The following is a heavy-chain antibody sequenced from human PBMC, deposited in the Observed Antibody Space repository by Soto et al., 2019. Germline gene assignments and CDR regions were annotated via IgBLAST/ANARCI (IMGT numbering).Heavy chain of an antibody. CDR2: IYYTGRT. J-gene: IGHJ5*02. Sequence: QGQLQESGPGLVKPSQTLSLTCTVSGGSLKSGGYYWSWIRLHPGRGLEWIGYIYYTGRTYYNPSLESRVTFSVDTSKNQFSLKLSSVTAADTAVYYCARDVTSNHNCFDPWGHGTLVTVSS. V-gene: IGHV4-31*02. CDR3: ARDVTSNHNCFDP. D-gene: IGHD2-2*01. CDR1: GGSLKSGGYY.